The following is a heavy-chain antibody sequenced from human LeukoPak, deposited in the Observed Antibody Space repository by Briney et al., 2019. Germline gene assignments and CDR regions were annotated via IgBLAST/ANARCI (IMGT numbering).Heavy chain of an antibody. Sequence: PSETLSLTCAVYGGSFSGYYWSWIRQPPGKGLEWIGEINHSGSTNYNPSLKSRVTISVGTSKNQFSLKLSSVTAADTAVYYCARGRISMVRGVINRGYGMDVWGQGTTVTVSS. J-gene: IGHJ6*02. CDR2: INHSGST. D-gene: IGHD3-10*01. CDR3: ARGRISMVRGVINRGYGMDV. V-gene: IGHV4-34*01. CDR1: GGSFSGYY.